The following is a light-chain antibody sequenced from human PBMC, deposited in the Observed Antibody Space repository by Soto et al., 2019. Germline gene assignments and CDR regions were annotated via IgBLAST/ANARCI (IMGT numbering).Light chain of an antibody. V-gene: IGKV3-15*01. CDR1: QSVGSS. Sequence: EIVMTQSPLTLSASPGERAIFSCRASQSVGSSIAWYQQKPGQSPRLLVYDASTRATGIPARFSGSGSGTEFTLTISSLQSEDFAVYYCQQYNNWPPITFGQGTRLEIK. CDR2: DAS. J-gene: IGKJ5*01. CDR3: QQYNNWPPIT.